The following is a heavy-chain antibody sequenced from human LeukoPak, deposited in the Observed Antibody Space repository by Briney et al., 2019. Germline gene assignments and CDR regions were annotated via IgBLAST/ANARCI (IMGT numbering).Heavy chain of an antibody. CDR1: GGSISSGDYY. V-gene: IGHV4-30-4*08. CDR2: IYYSGST. CDR3: ARVVPAAMAYYSYYMDV. Sequence: SETLSLTCTVSGGSISSGDYYWSWIRQPPGKGLEWIGYIYYSGSTYYNPSLKSRVTISVDTSKNQFSLKLSSVTAADTAVYYCARVVPAAMAYYSYYMDVWGKGTTVTVSS. D-gene: IGHD2-2*01. J-gene: IGHJ6*03.